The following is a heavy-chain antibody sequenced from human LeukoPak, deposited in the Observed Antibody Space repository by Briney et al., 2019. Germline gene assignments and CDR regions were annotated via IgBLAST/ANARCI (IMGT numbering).Heavy chain of an antibody. V-gene: IGHV4-39*07. D-gene: IGHD3-22*01. CDR2: ISYSGST. CDR3: ARVTGYMIEDYFDY. Sequence: SETLSLTCTVSGGSISSSSYYWGWIRLPPGKGLEWIGSISYSGSTYYNPSLKSRVTISVDTSKNQFSLKLSSVTAADTAVYYCARVTGYMIEDYFDYWGQGTLVTVSS. J-gene: IGHJ4*02. CDR1: GGSISSSSYY.